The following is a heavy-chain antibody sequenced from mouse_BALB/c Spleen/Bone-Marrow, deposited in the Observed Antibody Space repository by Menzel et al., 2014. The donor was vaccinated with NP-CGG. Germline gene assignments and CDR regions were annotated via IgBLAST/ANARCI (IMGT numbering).Heavy chain of an antibody. CDR3: ASATTATFYAMDY. V-gene: IGHV14-3*02. Sequence: VQLQQSGAELVKPGASVKLSCTVSGFNIRDTYMRWVKQRPEQGLEWNGRIDPANGNTKYDPKFQGKATITADTSSNTAYLQLSSLTSEDTAVYYCASATTATFYAMDYWGQGTSVTVSS. J-gene: IGHJ4*01. CDR1: GFNIRDTY. D-gene: IGHD1-2*01. CDR2: IDPANGNT.